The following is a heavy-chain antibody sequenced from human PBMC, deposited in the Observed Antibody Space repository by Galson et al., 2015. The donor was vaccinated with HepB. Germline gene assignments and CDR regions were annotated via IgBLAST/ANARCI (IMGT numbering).Heavy chain of an antibody. Sequence: SVKVYCKASGGTFSSYAINWVRQAPGQGLDWMGGIIPIFGTANHAQKFQGRAIITADESTSTAYMELSSLRSEDTAGFYCASAGYCSTTSCYRTHHYGMDVWGQGTTVTVSS. CDR2: IIPIFGTA. CDR3: ASAGYCSTTSCYRTHHYGMDV. D-gene: IGHD2-2*01. CDR1: GGTFSSYA. V-gene: IGHV1-69*13. J-gene: IGHJ6*02.